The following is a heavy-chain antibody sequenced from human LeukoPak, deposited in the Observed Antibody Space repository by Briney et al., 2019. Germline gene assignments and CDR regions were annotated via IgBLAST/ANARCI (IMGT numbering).Heavy chain of an antibody. V-gene: IGHV1-3*01. CDR3: ASAAPDCSSTSCYNFDY. D-gene: IGHD2-2*02. J-gene: IGHJ4*02. CDR1: GYTFTSYA. Sequence: ASVKVSCKASGYTFTSYAMHWVRQAPGQRLEWMGWINAGNGNTKYSQKLQGRVTMTTDTSTSTAYMELRSLRSDDTAVYYCASAAPDCSSTSCYNFDYWGQGTLVTVSS. CDR2: INAGNGNT.